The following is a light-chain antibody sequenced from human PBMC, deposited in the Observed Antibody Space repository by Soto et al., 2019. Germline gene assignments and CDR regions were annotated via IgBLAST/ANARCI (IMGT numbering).Light chain of an antibody. V-gene: IGKV3-15*01. CDR1: EDVSSK. J-gene: IGKJ1*01. Sequence: IFMTQSPATLSVSPGGRATISCRASEDVSSKLAWYQQKPGLPPRLVIYDASTRATGIPGRFSGSGSGKDFTLTISGLQSEDFAIYYCLQYDTWPPGTFGQGTKVEI. CDR2: DAS. CDR3: LQYDTWPPGT.